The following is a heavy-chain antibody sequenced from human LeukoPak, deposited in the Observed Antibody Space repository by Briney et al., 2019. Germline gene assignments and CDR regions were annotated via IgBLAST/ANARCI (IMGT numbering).Heavy chain of an antibody. CDR1: GYTFTSYY. V-gene: IGHV1-46*01. CDR2: INPSGGST. D-gene: IGHD4-17*01. CDR3: ARDRSPYGDYGWFDP. Sequence: ASVKVSCKASGYTFTSYYMHWVRQAPGQGLEWMGIINPSGGSTSYAQKFQGRVTMTRDTSTSTVYMELSSLRSEDTAVYYCARDRSPYGDYGWFDPWGQGTLVSVSS. J-gene: IGHJ5*02.